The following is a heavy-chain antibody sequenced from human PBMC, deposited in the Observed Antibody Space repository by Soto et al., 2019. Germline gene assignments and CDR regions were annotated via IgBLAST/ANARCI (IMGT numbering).Heavy chain of an antibody. CDR1: GGSISSGGYS. D-gene: IGHD3-10*01. V-gene: IGHV4-61*08. J-gene: IGHJ4*02. Sequence: TSETLSLTCAVSGGSISSGGYSWSWIRQPPGKGLEWIGYIYYSGSTNYNPSLKSRVTISVDTSKNQFSLKLSSVTAADTAVYYCARVWGYYFDYWGQGTLVTVSS. CDR2: IYYSGST. CDR3: ARVWGYYFDY.